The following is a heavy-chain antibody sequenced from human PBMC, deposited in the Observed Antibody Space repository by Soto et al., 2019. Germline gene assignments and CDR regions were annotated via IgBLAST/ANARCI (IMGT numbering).Heavy chain of an antibody. J-gene: IGHJ6*04. CDR1: GFTFTSSA. D-gene: IGHD3-3*01. V-gene: IGHV1-58*02. CDR3: AAVPDYDFWSGPSWTMDV. Sequence: ASVKVSCKASGFTFTSSAMQWVRQARGQRLEWIGWIVVGSGNTNYAQKFQERVTITRDMSTSTAYMELSSLRSEDTAVYYCAAVPDYDFWSGPSWTMDVWGKGTTVTVSS. CDR2: IVVGSGNT.